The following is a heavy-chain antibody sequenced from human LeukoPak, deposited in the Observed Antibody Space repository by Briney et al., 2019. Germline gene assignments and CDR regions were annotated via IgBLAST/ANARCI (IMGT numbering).Heavy chain of an antibody. CDR1: GGTFSSYA. Sequence: GASVKVSCKASGGTFSSYAISWVRQAPGQGLEWMGGIIPIFGTANYAQKFQGRVTITADGSTSTAYMELSSLRSEDTAVYYCARDADFWSGRHYYFDYWGQGTLVTVSS. V-gene: IGHV1-69*13. J-gene: IGHJ4*01. CDR2: IIPIFGTA. CDR3: ARDADFWSGRHYYFDY. D-gene: IGHD3-3*01.